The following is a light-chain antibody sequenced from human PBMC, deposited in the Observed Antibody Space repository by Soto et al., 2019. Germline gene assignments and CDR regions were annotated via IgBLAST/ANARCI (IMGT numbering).Light chain of an antibody. CDR2: LAS. CDR3: MQTLQTPRT. J-gene: IGKJ1*01. Sequence: DIVMTQSPLSLPVTPGEPASISCRSNQSLLHNTGYNFLDWYLQKPGQSPHLLLYLASSRASGVXVXXSGSGSGTDFTLKISRVEAEDVGVYYCMQTLQTPRTFGQGTKVEIK. V-gene: IGKV2-28*01. CDR1: QSLLHNTGYNF.